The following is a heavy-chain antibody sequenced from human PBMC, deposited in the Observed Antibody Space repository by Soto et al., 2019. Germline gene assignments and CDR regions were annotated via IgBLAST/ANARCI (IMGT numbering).Heavy chain of an antibody. Sequence: QVQLQESGPGLVRPSGTLSLTCAVSGDSINSNYCWTWVRQPPGKGLEWIAEIYYSGGTSYNPSLTSRDTISMDKSKNQFSLNLTSVTAADTAMYYCARDTGWGLGYWGQGTLVTVSS. V-gene: IGHV4-4*02. CDR2: IYYSGGT. CDR1: GDSINSNYC. CDR3: ARDTGWGLGY. D-gene: IGHD6-19*01. J-gene: IGHJ4*02.